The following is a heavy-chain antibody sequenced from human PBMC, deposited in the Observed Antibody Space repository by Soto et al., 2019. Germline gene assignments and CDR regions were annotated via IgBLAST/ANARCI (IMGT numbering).Heavy chain of an antibody. J-gene: IGHJ6*02. CDR1: GFTFTSSV. CDR2: IVVGSGNT. Sequence: ASVKVSCKASGFTFTSSVVQWVRQARGQRLEWIGWIVVGSGNTNYAQKFQERVTITRDMSTSTAYMELSSLRSEDTAVYYCAVYGVAYGIDVWGQGTMVTVSS. CDR3: AVYGVAYGIDV. V-gene: IGHV1-58*01. D-gene: IGHD4-17*01.